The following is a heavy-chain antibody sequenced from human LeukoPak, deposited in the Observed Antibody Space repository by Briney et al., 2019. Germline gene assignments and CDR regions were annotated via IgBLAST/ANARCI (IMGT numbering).Heavy chain of an antibody. J-gene: IGHJ4*02. CDR2: ISWNSGNI. CDR3: AKLSGSYYEAYFDY. D-gene: IGHD1-26*01. Sequence: GGSLRLSCAASGFTFNDYAMHWVRQAPGKGLEWVSGISWNSGNIDYADSVKGRFTISRDNAKNPLYLQMNSLRAEDTALYYCAKLSGSYYEAYFDYWGQGTLVTVSS. V-gene: IGHV3-9*01. CDR1: GFTFNDYA.